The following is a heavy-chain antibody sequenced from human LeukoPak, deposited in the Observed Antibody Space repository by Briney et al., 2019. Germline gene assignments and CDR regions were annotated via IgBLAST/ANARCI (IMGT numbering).Heavy chain of an antibody. CDR2: IYYSGST. CDR3: ARDRDDCSGGSCYNSWFDP. J-gene: IGHJ5*02. Sequence: SETLSLTCTVSGGSISSSSYYWGWIRQPPRKGLEWIGSIYYSGSTYYNPSLKSRVTISVDTSKNQFSLKLSSVTAADTAVYYCARDRDDCSGGSCYNSWFDPWGQGTLVTVSS. D-gene: IGHD2-15*01. V-gene: IGHV4-39*02. CDR1: GGSISSSSYY.